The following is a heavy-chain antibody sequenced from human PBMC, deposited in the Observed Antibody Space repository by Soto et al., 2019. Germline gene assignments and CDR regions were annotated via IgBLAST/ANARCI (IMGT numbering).Heavy chain of an antibody. J-gene: IGHJ4*02. D-gene: IGHD5-12*01. CDR2: INSSDSNT. CDR3: ARGSGYDSYYFDY. CDR1: GFTFSSYC. V-gene: IGHV3-74*01. Sequence: LRISCAASGFTFSSYCVHWVRQAPGKGLEWVSRINSSDSNTSYADSVKGRFTISRDNAKNSLYLQMNSLRAEDTAVYYCARGSGYDSYYFDYWGQGNLVTVSS.